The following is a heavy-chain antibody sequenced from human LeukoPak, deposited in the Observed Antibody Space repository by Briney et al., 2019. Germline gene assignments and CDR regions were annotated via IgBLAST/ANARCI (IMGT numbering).Heavy chain of an antibody. D-gene: IGHD1-20*01. CDR1: GYTFTGYY. Sequence: ASVKVSCKASGYTFTGYYMHWVRQAPGQGLEWMGWINPNSGGTNYAQKFQGRVTMTRGTSISTAYMELSRLRSDDTAVYYCARLTGTTFVGAFDIWGQGTMVTVSS. V-gene: IGHV1-2*02. J-gene: IGHJ3*02. CDR2: INPNSGGT. CDR3: ARLTGTTFVGAFDI.